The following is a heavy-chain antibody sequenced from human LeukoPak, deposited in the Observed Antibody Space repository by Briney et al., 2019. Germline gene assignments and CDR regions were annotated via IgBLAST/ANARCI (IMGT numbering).Heavy chain of an antibody. D-gene: IGHD2-2*01. Sequence: PSETLSLTCTVSGGSISSGDYYWSCIRQPPGKGLECIGYIYYSGSTYYNPALKSRVTISVDTSKNQFSLKLSSVTAADTAVYYCARAISFIVVVPEGSVAFDIWGQGTMVTVSS. V-gene: IGHV4-30-4*08. CDR2: IYYSGST. CDR1: GGSISSGDYY. J-gene: IGHJ3*02. CDR3: ARAISFIVVVPEGSVAFDI.